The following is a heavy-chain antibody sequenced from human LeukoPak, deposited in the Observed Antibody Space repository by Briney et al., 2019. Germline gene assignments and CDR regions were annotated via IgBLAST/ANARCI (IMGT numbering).Heavy chain of an antibody. J-gene: IGHJ4*02. CDR2: FNTEDGET. D-gene: IGHD1-26*01. Sequence: AXVKVSCKVSGYTLTELSMHWVRQAPGKGREGMGGFNTEDGETIYAQKFQGRVTMTEDTSTDTAYMELSSLRSEDTAVYYCATGGRIVGAYFDYWGQGTLVTVSS. CDR1: GYTLTELS. CDR3: ATGGRIVGAYFDY. V-gene: IGHV1-24*01.